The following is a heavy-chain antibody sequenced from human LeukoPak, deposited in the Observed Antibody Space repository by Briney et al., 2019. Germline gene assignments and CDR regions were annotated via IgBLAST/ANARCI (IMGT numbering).Heavy chain of an antibody. CDR1: GFSFSNYA. J-gene: IGHJ4*02. CDR3: ANDYFDSGCY. V-gene: IGHV3-23*01. Sequence: PGGSLRLSCAASGFSFSNYALSWVRQAPGKGLEWVSVISGSGGSTHYADSVKGRFTISRDNSKNTLYLQMNSLRAEDTAVYYCANDYFDSGCYWGQGTLVTVSS. CDR2: ISGSGGST. D-gene: IGHD3-9*01.